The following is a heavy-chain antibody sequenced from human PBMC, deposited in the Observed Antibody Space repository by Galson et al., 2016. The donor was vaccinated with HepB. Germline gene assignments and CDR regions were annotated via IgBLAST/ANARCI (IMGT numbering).Heavy chain of an antibody. D-gene: IGHD3-3*01. CDR1: GFIVSSNY. CDR3: ICELGVVIRRHY. CDR2: IYSGGST. Sequence: SLRLSCAASGFIVSSNYMSWVRQDPGKGLEWVSVIYSGGSTFYADSVKGRFTIYRHNSQNTLYLQMDSLRVEDTAVYYCICELGVVIRRHYWGQGTLVTVSS. J-gene: IGHJ4*02. V-gene: IGHV3-53*04.